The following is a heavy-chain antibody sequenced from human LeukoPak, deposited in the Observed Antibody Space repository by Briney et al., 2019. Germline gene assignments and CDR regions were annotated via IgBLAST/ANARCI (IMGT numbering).Heavy chain of an antibody. D-gene: IGHD3-3*01. V-gene: IGHV1-2*02. CDR2: INPNSGGT. J-gene: IGHJ5*02. Sequence: ASVKVSCKASGYTFTSYDINWVRQAPGQGLEWMGWINPNSGGTNYAQKFQGRVTMTRDTSISTAYMELSRLRSDDTAVYYCARDDYDFWSGYYGSWFDPWGQGTLVTVSS. CDR3: ARDDYDFWSGYYGSWFDP. CDR1: GYTFTSYD.